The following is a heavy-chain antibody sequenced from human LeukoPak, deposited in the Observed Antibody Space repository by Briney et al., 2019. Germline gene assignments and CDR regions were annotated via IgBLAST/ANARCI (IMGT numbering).Heavy chain of an antibody. CDR1: GFTFSSYW. J-gene: IGHJ4*02. CDR2: IKQDGSEK. D-gene: IGHD5-12*01. CDR3: ARDPRGYSGYDWFY. V-gene: IGHV3-7*03. Sequence: PGGSLRLSCAASGFTFSSYWMSWVRQAPGKGLEWVANIKQDGSEKYYVDSVKGRFTISRDNAKNSPYLQMNSLRAEDTAVYYCARDPRGYSGYDWFYWGQGTLVTVSS.